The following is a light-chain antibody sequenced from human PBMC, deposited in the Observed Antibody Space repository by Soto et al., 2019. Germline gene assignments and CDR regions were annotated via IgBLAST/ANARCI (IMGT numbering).Light chain of an antibody. CDR2: DVS. J-gene: IGKJ5*01. CDR1: QSVTSY. Sequence: EIVLTQSPATLSLAPGERATRSGRASQSVTSYVAWYQQKPGQAPRLLIYDVSNRASGIPARFSGSGSETDFTLTISSLEPEDFAVYYCQQRSDWPLTFGQGTRLEI. V-gene: IGKV3-11*01. CDR3: QQRSDWPLT.